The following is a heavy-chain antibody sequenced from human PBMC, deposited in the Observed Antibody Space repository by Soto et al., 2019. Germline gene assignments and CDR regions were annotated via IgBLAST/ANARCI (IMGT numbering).Heavy chain of an antibody. D-gene: IGHD3-22*01. Sequence: SETLSLTCTVSGGSISSSTYYWGWIRQPPGKGLEWIGSIYYAGSTYYNPSLKSRVIIFVDTSKNQFSLKLNSVTAADTAVYYCARRLYYDSSGFEGGGMDVWGQGTKVTVSS. V-gene: IGHV4-39*01. CDR3: ARRLYYDSSGFEGGGMDV. J-gene: IGHJ6*02. CDR1: GGSISSSTYY. CDR2: IYYAGST.